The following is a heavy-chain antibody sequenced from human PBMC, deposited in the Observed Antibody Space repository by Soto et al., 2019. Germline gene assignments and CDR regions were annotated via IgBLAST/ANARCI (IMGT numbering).Heavy chain of an antibody. CDR2: ISYDGSNT. D-gene: IGHD4-17*01. CDR3: ARRPVTYYFDY. V-gene: IGHV3-30-3*01. CDR1: GFTFSNYA. Sequence: QVQLVESGGGVVQPGRSLRLSCAASGFTFSNYAMHWVRQAPGKGLEWVAVISYDGSNTYYADSVKGRFTISRDNSKSTLYLQMDSLRAEDTAVYYCARRPVTYYFDYWGQGTLVTVSS. J-gene: IGHJ4*02.